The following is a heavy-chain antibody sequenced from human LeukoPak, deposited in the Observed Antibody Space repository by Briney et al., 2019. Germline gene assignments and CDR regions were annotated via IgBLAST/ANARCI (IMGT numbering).Heavy chain of an antibody. D-gene: IGHD4-17*01. CDR1: GFTFSSYS. CDR2: ISTSSTTI. V-gene: IGHV3-48*04. Sequence: GGSLRLPCAASGFTFSSYSMNWVRQAPGKGLEWVSYISTSSTTIYYADSVKGRFTISRDNSKNSLYLQMNSLRTEDTALYYCAKDKVPTTTTVTTYFDYWGQGTLVTVSS. CDR3: AKDKVPTTTTVTTYFDY. J-gene: IGHJ4*02.